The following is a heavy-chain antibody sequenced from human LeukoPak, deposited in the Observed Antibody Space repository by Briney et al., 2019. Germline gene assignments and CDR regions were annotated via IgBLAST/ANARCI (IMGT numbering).Heavy chain of an antibody. CDR1: GFPFDIFV. J-gene: IGHJ4*02. CDR3: AKGGWLDN. Sequence: GSLRLSCAASGFPFDIFVMSWVRQAPGKGLEWVSAITNNDETTYYVDSVKGRFTISRDNSKNRLYPQMNSLRAEDTAIYYCAKGGWLDNWGQGALVTVSS. D-gene: IGHD6-19*01. V-gene: IGHV3-23*05. CDR2: ITNNDETT.